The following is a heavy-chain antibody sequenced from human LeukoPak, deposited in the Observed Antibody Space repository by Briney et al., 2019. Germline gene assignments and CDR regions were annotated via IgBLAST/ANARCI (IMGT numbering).Heavy chain of an antibody. CDR3: ASGFVATAMVLFDY. V-gene: IGHV4-59*08. J-gene: IGHJ4*02. CDR2: IYYSGST. CDR1: GGSISSYY. Sequence: PLETLSLTSTVSGGSISSYYWSWIRQPLGKGLEWIGYIYYSGSTNYNPSLKSRVTISVDTSKNQFSLKLSSVTAADTAVYYCASGFVATAMVLFDYWGQGTLVTVSS. D-gene: IGHD5-18*01.